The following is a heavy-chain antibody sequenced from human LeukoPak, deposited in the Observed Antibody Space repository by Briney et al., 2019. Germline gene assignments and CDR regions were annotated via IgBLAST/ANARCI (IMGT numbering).Heavy chain of an antibody. D-gene: IGHD3-10*01. J-gene: IGHJ4*02. V-gene: IGHV4-39*07. CDR1: AGSISSSSYS. Sequence: PSETLSLTCTVSAGSISSSSYSWGWIRQPPGKGLEWIGSIYYSGSTNYNPSLKSRVTISVDTSKNQFSLKLSSVTAADTAVYYCARERITMVRGQFDYWGQGTLVTVSS. CDR2: IYYSGST. CDR3: ARERITMVRGQFDY.